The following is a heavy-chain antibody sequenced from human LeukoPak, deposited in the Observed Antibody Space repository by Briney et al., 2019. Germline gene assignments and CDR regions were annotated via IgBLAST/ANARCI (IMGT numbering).Heavy chain of an antibody. J-gene: IGHJ2*01. CDR2: ISYDRSNK. CDR1: GFTFSSYG. D-gene: IGHD1-1*01. V-gene: IGHV3-30*03. Sequence: GRSLRLSCAASGFTFSSYGMHWVRQAPGKGLEWVAVISYDRSNKYYADSVKGRFTVSRDNSKNTLYLQMNSLRAEDTAVYYCARDLGQLLVPEDWYFDLWGRGTLVTVSS. CDR3: ARDLGQLLVPEDWYFDL.